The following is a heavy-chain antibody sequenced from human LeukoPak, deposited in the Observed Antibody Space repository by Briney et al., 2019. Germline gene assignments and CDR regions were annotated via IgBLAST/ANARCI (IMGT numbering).Heavy chain of an antibody. CDR3: ARGDGYNDAEYLQH. Sequence: GRPLRLSCAASGFNYSSYGMLWLRQAPGKGRAGVAVIWYAGSNKYYGDSVKGRFPTSRDNSKKTLYLQMNSLRVEDTAVYYCARGDGYNDAEYLQHWGQGTLVTVS. J-gene: IGHJ1*01. D-gene: IGHD5-24*01. CDR1: GFNYSSYG. CDR2: IWYAGSNK. V-gene: IGHV3-33*01.